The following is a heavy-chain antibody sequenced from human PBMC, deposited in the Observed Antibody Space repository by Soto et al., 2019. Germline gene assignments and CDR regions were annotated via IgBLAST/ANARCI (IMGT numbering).Heavy chain of an antibody. V-gene: IGHV3-23*01. Sequence: PGWSLRLSCSASVFTFSSYAMSWCRQAPGKGLEWVSAISGSGGSTYYADSVKGRFTISRDNSKNTLYLQMNSLRAEDTAVYYCAKLKYIVVVPAAPDYWGQGTLVTVSS. CDR1: VFTFSSYA. CDR3: AKLKYIVVVPAAPDY. J-gene: IGHJ4*02. CDR2: ISGSGGST. D-gene: IGHD2-2*01.